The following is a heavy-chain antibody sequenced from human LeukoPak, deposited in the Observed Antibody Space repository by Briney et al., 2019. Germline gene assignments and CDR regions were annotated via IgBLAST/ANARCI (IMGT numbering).Heavy chain of an antibody. Sequence: ASVKVSCKASGYTFTSYGISWVRQAPGQGLEWMGWISAYNGNTNYAQKLQGRVTMTTDTSTSTAYMELRSLRSDDTAVYYCARDSLYGSGNTNWFDPWGQRTLVTVSS. CDR1: GYTFTSYG. J-gene: IGHJ5*02. V-gene: IGHV1-18*04. CDR2: ISAYNGNT. CDR3: ARDSLYGSGNTNWFDP. D-gene: IGHD3-10*01.